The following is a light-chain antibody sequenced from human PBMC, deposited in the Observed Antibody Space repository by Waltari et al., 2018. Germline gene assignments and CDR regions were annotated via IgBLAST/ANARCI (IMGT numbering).Light chain of an antibody. J-gene: IGLJ2*01. CDR2: DVT. CDR1: SRDVGRYNY. V-gene: IGLV2-14*03. Sequence: QSALTQPASVSGSPGQSITISCTGTSRDVGRYNYVTWYQQHPGKAPKLVIYDVTSRPSGVSARFSGSKSGNTASLTISGLQAEDEADYYCSSYASSNIVAFGGGTKLTVL. CDR3: SSYASSNIVA.